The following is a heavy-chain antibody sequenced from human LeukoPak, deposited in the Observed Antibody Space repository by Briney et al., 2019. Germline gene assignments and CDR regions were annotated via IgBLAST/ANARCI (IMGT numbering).Heavy chain of an antibody. CDR2: IYSGGST. CDR1: GFTVSSNY. V-gene: IGHV3-53*01. Sequence: GGSLRLSCAASGFTVSSNYMSWVRQAPGKGLEWVSVIYSGGSTYYADSVKGRFTISRDNSKNTLYLQMNSPRAEDTAVYYCARGTTVTTVLYYYYMDVWGKGTTVTVSS. CDR3: ARGTTVTTVLYYYYMDV. D-gene: IGHD4-17*01. J-gene: IGHJ6*03.